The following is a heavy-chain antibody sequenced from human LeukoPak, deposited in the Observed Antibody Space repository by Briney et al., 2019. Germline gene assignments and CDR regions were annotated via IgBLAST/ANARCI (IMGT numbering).Heavy chain of an antibody. J-gene: IGHJ4*02. CDR2: VNGDGTST. CDR1: GFTFNSYW. D-gene: IGHD2-2*01. Sequence: GGFLRLSCATSGFTFNSYWMLWVRQVPGKGLVWVSRVNGDGTSTSYADSVQGRFTISRDNDKNTIYLYMNSLRGDDTAIYFCVRSCSSGSCYGYKDYWGQGTLVTVSS. CDR3: VRSCSSGSCYGYKDY. V-gene: IGHV3-74*01.